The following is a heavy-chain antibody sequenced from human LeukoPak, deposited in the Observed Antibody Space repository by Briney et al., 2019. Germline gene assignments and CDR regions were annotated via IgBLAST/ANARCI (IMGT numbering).Heavy chain of an antibody. D-gene: IGHD2-21*02. CDR1: GFAFSAYA. Sequence: PGGSLRLSCVASGFAFSAYALSWVRHTPGKGLEWVSTVSGSGGRTFYADSVKVRFTISGDNSKKTVSLQMNSLRVDDTAVYYCAKGGAAMTDAPHGDVVTTTLDGFDIWGQGSMVTVSS. CDR2: VSGSGGRT. V-gene: IGHV3-23*01. CDR3: AKGGAAMTDAPHGDVVTTTLDGFDI. J-gene: IGHJ3*02.